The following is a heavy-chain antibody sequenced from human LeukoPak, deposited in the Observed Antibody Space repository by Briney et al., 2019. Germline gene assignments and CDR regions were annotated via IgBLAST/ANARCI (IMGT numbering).Heavy chain of an antibody. Sequence: SETLSLTCTVSGGSVSSGSYYWSWIRQPAGKGLEWIGRIYTSGSTNYNPSLKSRVTISVDTSKNQFSLKLSSVTAADTAVYYCARDISSSGLGVDYWGQGTLVTVSS. CDR2: IYTSGST. CDR1: GGSVSSGSYY. D-gene: IGHD6-6*01. CDR3: ARDISSSGLGVDY. J-gene: IGHJ4*02. V-gene: IGHV4-61*02.